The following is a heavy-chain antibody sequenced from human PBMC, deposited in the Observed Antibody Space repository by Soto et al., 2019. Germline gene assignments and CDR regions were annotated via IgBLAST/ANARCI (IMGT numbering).Heavy chain of an antibody. J-gene: IGHJ4*02. V-gene: IGHV2-5*02. Sequence: QITLKESGPTLVKPTQTLTLTCSFSGFSLNTHGVGVGWLRQPPGKALEWLASIYWDDDKRSSPSLNTRLTISKDSSNNRVLLTMTNMDPVDTATYYCAHFLYYDAWGQHFDYWGQGTLVTVSS. D-gene: IGHD3-22*01. CDR1: GFSLNTHGVG. CDR3: AHFLYYDAWGQHFDY. CDR2: IYWDDDK.